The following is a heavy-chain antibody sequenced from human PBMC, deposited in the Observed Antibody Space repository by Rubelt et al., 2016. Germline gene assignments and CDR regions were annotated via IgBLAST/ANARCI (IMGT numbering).Heavy chain of an antibody. CDR1: GGSFSGYY. CDR3: ARVTGGSSDY. CDR2: ITHSGST. V-gene: IGHV4-34*01. J-gene: IGHJ4*02. D-gene: IGHD3-16*01. Sequence: QVQLQQWGAGLLKPSETLSLTCAVYGGSFSGYYWSWIRQPPGKGLEWIGEITHSGSTNYNPSLKSRVTISVDTSKNQFSLKLSSVTAADTAVYYCARVTGGSSDYWGQGTLVTVSS.